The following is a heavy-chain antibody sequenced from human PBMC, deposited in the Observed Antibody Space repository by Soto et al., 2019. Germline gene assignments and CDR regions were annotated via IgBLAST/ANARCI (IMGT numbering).Heavy chain of an antibody. CDR2: IYPGDSDT. CDR3: AREEAVTGTVDYSYGY. V-gene: IGHV5-51*01. CDR1: GYSFTTYW. Sequence: GESLKISCNGSGYSFTTYWIGWVRQMPGKGLGWMGVIYPGDSDTKYSPSFQGQVTISADKSISTAYLQWSSLKASDTAMYYCAREEAVTGTVDYSYGYWGQETLVTVSS. J-gene: IGHJ4*02. D-gene: IGHD1-20*01.